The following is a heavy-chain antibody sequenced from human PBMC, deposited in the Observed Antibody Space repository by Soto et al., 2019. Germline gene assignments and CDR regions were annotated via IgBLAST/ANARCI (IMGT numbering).Heavy chain of an antibody. V-gene: IGHV3-21*01. CDR2: ISSGGTYI. CDR1: GFTFSTYS. Sequence: GGSLRLSCAASGFTFSTYSMNWVRQAPGKGLEWVSFISSGGTYIYYADSVKGRFTISRDNAKNSLYLQMNSLRAEDTAVYYCARLNDFWYYYYMDVWGKGTTVTVSS. D-gene: IGHD2-21*02. CDR3: ARLNDFWYYYYMDV. J-gene: IGHJ6*03.